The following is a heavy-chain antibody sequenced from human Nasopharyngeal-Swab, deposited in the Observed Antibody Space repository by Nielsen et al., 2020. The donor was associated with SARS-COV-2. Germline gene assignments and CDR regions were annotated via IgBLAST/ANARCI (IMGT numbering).Heavy chain of an antibody. J-gene: IGHJ6*02. CDR2: VSYDGCHK. Sequence: WIRQPPGPGLQWVAVVSYDGCHKSYADYVKGRFTVSRDNFKNTMYLQMSSLGAEDTAIYYCAKSLRGVSLSFGYYYGLDVWGQGTTVTVSS. V-gene: IGHV3-30*18. D-gene: IGHD3-10*01. CDR3: AKSLRGVSLSFGYYYGLDV.